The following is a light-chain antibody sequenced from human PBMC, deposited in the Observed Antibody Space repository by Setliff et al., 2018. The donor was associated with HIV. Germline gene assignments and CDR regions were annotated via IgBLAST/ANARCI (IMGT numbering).Light chain of an antibody. CDR3: CSYAGSNTLQV. V-gene: IGLV2-11*01. CDR2: DVS. CDR1: ISDVGGYNY. J-gene: IGLJ3*02. Sequence: QSALTQPRSVSGSPGQSVTISCTGTISDVGGYNYVSWYQQHPGKAPKLMIYDVSKRPSGVPDRFSGSKSGNTAPLTISGLQAEDEADYHCCSYAGSNTLQVFGGGTK.